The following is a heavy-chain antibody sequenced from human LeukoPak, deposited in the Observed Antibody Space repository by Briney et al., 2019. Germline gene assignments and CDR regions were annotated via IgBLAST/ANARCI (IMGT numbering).Heavy chain of an antibody. J-gene: IGHJ4*02. CDR1: GYTLTEFS. V-gene: IGHV1-24*01. Sequence: ASGTVSCKVAGYTLTEFSMHWVRQAAGKGLEWMGGFDPEDGETIYAQKFQGRVTMTEDTSTDTAYMELSSLRSEDTTVYYCARGGVYYYGSGSSLPYFDYWGQGTLVTVSS. CDR3: ARGGVYYYGSGSSLPYFDY. CDR2: FDPEDGET. D-gene: IGHD3-10*01.